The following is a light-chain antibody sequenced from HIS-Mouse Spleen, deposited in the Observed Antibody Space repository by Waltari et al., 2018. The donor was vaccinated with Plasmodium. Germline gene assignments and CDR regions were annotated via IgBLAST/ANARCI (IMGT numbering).Light chain of an antibody. J-gene: IGLJ2*01. CDR1: SSDVGGYNS. CDR3: QALDSSTGV. CDR2: DVS. V-gene: IGLV2-8*01. Sequence: QSALTQPPSASGSPGQSVTISCTGTSSDVGGYNSVSWYQKPPGKAPKLMIYDVSNRPSGIPERFSGSNSGNTATLTISGTQAMDEADHYCQALDSSTGVFGGGTKLTVL.